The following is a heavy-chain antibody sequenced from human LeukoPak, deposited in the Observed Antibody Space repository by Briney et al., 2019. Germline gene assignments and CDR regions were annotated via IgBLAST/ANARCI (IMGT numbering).Heavy chain of an antibody. J-gene: IGHJ4*02. D-gene: IGHD6-13*01. V-gene: IGHV4-34*01. CDR3: ARGGRVAAAGTRRPQEKYFDY. CDR2: INHSGST. CDR1: GGSFSGYH. Sequence: SETLSLTCAVYGGSFSGYHWSWIRQPPGKGLEWIGEINHSGSTNYNPSLKSRVTISVDTSKNQFSLKLSSVTAADTAVYYCARGGRVAAAGTRRPQEKYFDYWGQGTLVTVSS.